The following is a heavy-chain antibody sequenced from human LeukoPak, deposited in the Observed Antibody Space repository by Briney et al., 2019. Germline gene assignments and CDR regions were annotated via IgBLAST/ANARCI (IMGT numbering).Heavy chain of an antibody. J-gene: IGHJ3*02. CDR3: ARSQRFYSSSWYAAEDAFDI. V-gene: IGHV5-51*01. Sequence: GESLKISCKGSGYSFTSYWIGWVRQMPRKGLEWMGIIYPGDSDTRYSPSFQGQVTISADKSISTAYLQWSSLKASDTAMYYCARSQRFYSSSWYAAEDAFDIWGQGTMVTVSS. D-gene: IGHD6-13*01. CDR2: IYPGDSDT. CDR1: GYSFTSYW.